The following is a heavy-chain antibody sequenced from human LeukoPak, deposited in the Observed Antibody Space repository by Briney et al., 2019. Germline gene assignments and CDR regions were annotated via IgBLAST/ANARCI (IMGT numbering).Heavy chain of an antibody. CDR3: ARGGPATAYDY. Sequence: SETLSLTCAVYGGSFSGYYWSWIRQPPGKGLEWIGEINHSGSTNYNPSLKSRVTISVDTSKNQFSLKLSSVTAADPAVYYCARGGPATAYDYWGQGTLVTVSS. D-gene: IGHD5-12*01. CDR2: INHSGST. V-gene: IGHV4-34*01. CDR1: GGSFSGYY. J-gene: IGHJ4*02.